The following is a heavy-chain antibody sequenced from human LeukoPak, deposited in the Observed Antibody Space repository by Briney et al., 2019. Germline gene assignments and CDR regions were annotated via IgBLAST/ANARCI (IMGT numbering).Heavy chain of an antibody. V-gene: IGHV4-31*03. D-gene: IGHD2-2*01. Sequence: SETLSLTCTVSGGSISSGGYYWSWIRQHPGKGLEWIGYIYYSGSTYYNPSLKSRVTISVDTSKNQFSLKLNSLTAADTAVYYCARKESSIELGGWFDPWGQGILVTVSS. CDR1: GGSISSGGYY. J-gene: IGHJ5*02. CDR3: ARKESSIELGGWFDP. CDR2: IYYSGST.